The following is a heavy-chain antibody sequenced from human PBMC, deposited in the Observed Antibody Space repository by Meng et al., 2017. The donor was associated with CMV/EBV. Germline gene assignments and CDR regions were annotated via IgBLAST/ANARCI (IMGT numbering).Heavy chain of an antibody. V-gene: IGHV3-64*02. CDR2: ISSNGGST. Sequence: FTFSSYAMHWVRQAPGKGLEYVSAISSNGGSTYYADSVKGRFTISRDNSKNTLYLQMGSLRSDDTAVYYCARDLTEGRYYGSGVYFDLWGRGTLVTVSS. D-gene: IGHD3-10*01. J-gene: IGHJ2*01. CDR3: ARDLTEGRYYGSGVYFDL. CDR1: FTFSSYA.